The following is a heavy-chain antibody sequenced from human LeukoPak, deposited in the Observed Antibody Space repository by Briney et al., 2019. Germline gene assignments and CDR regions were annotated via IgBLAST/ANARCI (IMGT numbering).Heavy chain of an antibody. CDR3: ATRGAKYYYDSSGPREIDY. CDR1: GYTLTELS. CDR2: FDPEDGET. J-gene: IGHJ4*02. D-gene: IGHD3-22*01. Sequence: ASVKVSCKVSGYTLTELSMHWVRQAPGKGLEWMGGFDPEDGETIYAQKFQGRVTMTEDASTDTAYMELSSLRSEDTAVYYCATRGAKYYYDSSGPREIDYWGQGTLVTVSS. V-gene: IGHV1-24*01.